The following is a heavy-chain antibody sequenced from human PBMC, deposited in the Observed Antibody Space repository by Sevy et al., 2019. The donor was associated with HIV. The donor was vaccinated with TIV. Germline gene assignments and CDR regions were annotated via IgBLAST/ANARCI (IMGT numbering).Heavy chain of an antibody. CDR2: IKGDGSGK. Sequence: GGSLRLSCAASGFTFSANWMNWVRQAPGKGLEWVANIKGDGSGKHYVDSVEGRFTISRDKTKNLLYLKMNCLRVEDTAVYYCAHGTFGRFESWGQGTLVTVSS. V-gene: IGHV3-7*01. J-gene: IGHJ4*02. CDR3: AHGTFGRFES. D-gene: IGHD3-16*01. CDR1: GFTFSANW.